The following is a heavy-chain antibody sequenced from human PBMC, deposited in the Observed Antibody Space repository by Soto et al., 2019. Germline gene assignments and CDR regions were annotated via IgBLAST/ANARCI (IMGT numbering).Heavy chain of an antibody. V-gene: IGHV1-46*01. J-gene: IGHJ4*02. Sequence: ASVKVSCKASGYTFTSSYMHWVRQAPGQGLECMGIIDPSGGSTTYAQQFQGRVTMTRDTTTSTVYMELSSLRSEDTAVYYCARSPVPDGTPLFYFDTWGQGTLVTVSS. CDR2: IDPSGGST. D-gene: IGHD6-13*01. CDR3: ARSPVPDGTPLFYFDT. CDR1: GYTFTSSY.